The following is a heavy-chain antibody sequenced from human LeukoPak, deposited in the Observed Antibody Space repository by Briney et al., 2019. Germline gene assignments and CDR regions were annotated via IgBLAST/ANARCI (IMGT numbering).Heavy chain of an antibody. CDR2: ITGSGGTT. CDR1: GFSFSSYG. J-gene: IGHJ6*04. CDR3: AELGITMIGGV. Sequence: GGSLRLSCAASGFSFSSYGMSWVRQAPGKVLEWISAITGSGGTTYYADSVEGRFTISRDNSKNTLYLQVNSLRAEDTAVYYCAELGITMIGGVWGKGTTVTISS. D-gene: IGHD3-10*02. V-gene: IGHV3-23*01.